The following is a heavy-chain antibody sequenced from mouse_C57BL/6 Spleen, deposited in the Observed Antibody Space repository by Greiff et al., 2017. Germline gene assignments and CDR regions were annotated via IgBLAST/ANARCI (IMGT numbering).Heavy chain of an antibody. CDR1: GYSFTGYY. V-gene: IGHV1-42*01. Sequence: VQLKESGPELVKPGASVKISCKASGYSFTGYYMNWVKQSPEKSLEWIGEINPSTGGTTYNQKFKAKATLTVDKSSSTAYMQLKSLTSEDSAVYYCARASKYEYEDYFDYWGQGTTRTVSS. J-gene: IGHJ2*01. CDR3: ARASKYEYEDYFDY. D-gene: IGHD2-4*01. CDR2: INPSTGGT.